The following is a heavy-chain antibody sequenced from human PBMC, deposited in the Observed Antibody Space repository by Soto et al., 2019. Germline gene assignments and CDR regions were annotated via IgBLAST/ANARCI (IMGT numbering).Heavy chain of an antibody. V-gene: IGHV3-23*01. J-gene: IGHJ5*02. Sequence: GGSLRLSCAASGFTFSSYSMSWVRQAPGKGLEWVSVISDSGGNTYYADSVKGRFTISRDNAKNSLYLQMNSLRAEDTAVYYCARSGLGTMIFRGPLAGQYNWFDPWGQGTLVTVSS. CDR3: ARSGLGTMIFRGPLAGQYNWFDP. CDR1: GFTFSSYS. CDR2: ISDSGGNT. D-gene: IGHD3-22*01.